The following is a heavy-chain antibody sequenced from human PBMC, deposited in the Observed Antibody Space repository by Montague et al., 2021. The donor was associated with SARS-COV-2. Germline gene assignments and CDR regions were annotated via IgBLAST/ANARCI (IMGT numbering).Heavy chain of an antibody. CDR3: ARDRRRWLQLNNWFDP. D-gene: IGHD5-24*01. Sequence: SETLSLTCTVSGYSISSGYYWGWIRQPPGEGLEWIGSIYHSGSTYYNPSLKSRVTISVDTSKNQFSLKLLSSVTAADTAVYYCARDRRRWLQLNNWFDPWGQGTLVTVSS. J-gene: IGHJ5*02. CDR1: GYSISSGYY. V-gene: IGHV4-38-2*02. CDR2: IYHSGST.